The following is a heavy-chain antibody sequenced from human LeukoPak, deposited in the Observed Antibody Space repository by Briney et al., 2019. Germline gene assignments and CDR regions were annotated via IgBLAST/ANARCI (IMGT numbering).Heavy chain of an antibody. CDR2: ISSSSSYI. J-gene: IGHJ5*02. V-gene: IGHV3-21*01. D-gene: IGHD2-2*01. CDR3: ARGGYCSSTSCYERGKRFDP. Sequence: PGGSLRLSCAASGFTFSSYSMNWVRQAPGKGLEWVSSISSSSSYIYYADSVKGRFTISRDNAKNSLYLQMNSLRAEDTAVYYCARGGYCSSTSCYERGKRFDPWGQGTLVTVSS. CDR1: GFTFSSYS.